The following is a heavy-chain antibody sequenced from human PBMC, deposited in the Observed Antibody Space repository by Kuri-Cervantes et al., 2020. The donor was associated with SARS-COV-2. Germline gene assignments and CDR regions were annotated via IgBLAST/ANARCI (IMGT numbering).Heavy chain of an antibody. CDR2: IYHSGST. Sequence: SETLSLTCTVSGGSISSGDYHWSWIRQPPGKGLEWIGYIYHSGSTHYNPSLKSRVTMSLDWSKNQFSLKLSSLTAADTAVYYCARVVQWRLLSDDYYYMDVWGKGTTVTVSS. CDR1: GGSISSGDYH. CDR3: ARVVQWRLLSDDYYYMDV. J-gene: IGHJ6*03. D-gene: IGHD6-25*01. V-gene: IGHV4-30-2*01.